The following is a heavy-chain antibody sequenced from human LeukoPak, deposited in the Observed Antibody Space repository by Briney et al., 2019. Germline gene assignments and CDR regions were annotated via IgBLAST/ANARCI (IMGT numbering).Heavy chain of an antibody. J-gene: IGHJ3*02. V-gene: IGHV1-2*02. CDR3: ARVVYYYDSADAFDI. D-gene: IGHD3-10*01. CDR2: INPNSGGT. Sequence: ASVKVSCKASGYTFTGYYMHWVRQAPGQRLEGRGWINPNSGGTNYARKFQGRVIMTRDTSISTAYMELSRLRSDDTAVYYCARVVYYYDSADAFDIWGQGTMVTVSS. CDR1: GYTFTGYY.